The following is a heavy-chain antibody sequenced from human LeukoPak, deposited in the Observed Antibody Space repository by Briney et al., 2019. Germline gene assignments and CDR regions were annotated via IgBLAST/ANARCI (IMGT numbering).Heavy chain of an antibody. D-gene: IGHD3-16*01. CDR3: AKGSQMFILYIDH. Sequence: GGSLRLSCAPSGFTFSSYAMSWVRQAPGKGLKWVSAISGSGGSTYYADSVKGRFTISRDNSKNTLYLQMNSLRAEDTAVYYCAKGSQMFILYIDHWGQGTLVTVSS. J-gene: IGHJ5*02. CDR1: GFTFSSYA. V-gene: IGHV3-23*01. CDR2: ISGSGGST.